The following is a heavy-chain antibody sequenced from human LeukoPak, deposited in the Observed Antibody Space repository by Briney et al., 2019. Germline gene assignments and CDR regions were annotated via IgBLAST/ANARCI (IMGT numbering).Heavy chain of an antibody. CDR3: ARDVTYHGGDWFDP. CDR1: EFTFSSYS. J-gene: IGHJ5*02. Sequence: GGSLRLFCAASEFTFSSYSMSWVRQAPGKGLVWVSYISSTASSIYYADSVKGRFTISRDNAKNSLYLQMNSLRAEDTAVYYCARDVTYHGGDWFDPWGQGTLVTVSS. V-gene: IGHV3-48*04. CDR2: ISSTASSI. D-gene: IGHD4-23*01.